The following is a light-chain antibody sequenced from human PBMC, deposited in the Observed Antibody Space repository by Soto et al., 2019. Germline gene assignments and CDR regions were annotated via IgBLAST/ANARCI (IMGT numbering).Light chain of an antibody. V-gene: IGKV1-39*01. J-gene: IGKJ2*01. CDR2: AAS. CDR3: QQPRIAPRT. Sequence: DIQMTQSPASLSASVGDRVAITCRASHPISSYLNWYQHKPWKAPTLLIYAASNLQGVVPSRFSGRGSGTNFTLGISSLELEDFATYSCQQPRIAPRTFGPGTKLEIK. CDR1: HPISSY.